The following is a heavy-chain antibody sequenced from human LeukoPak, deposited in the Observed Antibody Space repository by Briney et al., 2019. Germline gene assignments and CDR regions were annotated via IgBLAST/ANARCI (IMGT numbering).Heavy chain of an antibody. V-gene: IGHV4-31*03. CDR3: ATLYYYNSSGYYFVGDV. J-gene: IGHJ6*02. D-gene: IGHD3-22*01. CDR2: IYYSGSS. Sequence: PSETLSLTCTVSGGSIRNGGYYWSWLRQHPGKGLEWIGYIYYSGSSYYNPSLKGRVTISVDTSKNQFSLKLNSVTAADTAVYFCATLYYYNSSGYYFVGDVWGQGTTVTVSS. CDR1: GGSIRNGGYY.